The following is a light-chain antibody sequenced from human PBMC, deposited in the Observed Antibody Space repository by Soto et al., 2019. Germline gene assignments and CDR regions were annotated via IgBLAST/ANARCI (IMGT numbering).Light chain of an antibody. CDR1: QTSSSW. V-gene: IGKV1-5*03. Sequence: DIQMTQSPSTLSGSVGDRVTITCRASQTSSSWLAWYQQKPCKAPKLLIYKASTLKSGVPSRFSGSGSGTEFTLTISSLQPDDFATYYCQHYNSYSEAFGQGTKV. J-gene: IGKJ1*01. CDR2: KAS. CDR3: QHYNSYSEA.